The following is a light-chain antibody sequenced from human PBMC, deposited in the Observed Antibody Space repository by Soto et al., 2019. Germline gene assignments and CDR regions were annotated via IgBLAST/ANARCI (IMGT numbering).Light chain of an antibody. CDR3: QQYGTPPFT. CDR2: GAT. CDR1: RSVDTAY. Sequence: EIVLTQSPDTLSLSPGERATLSCRASRSVDTAYFAWYQQKPGQAPRLLLFGATNRAPGIPDRFSGSGSGTDFTLTINRLEPEDFAVFFCQQYGTPPFTFGPGTKVDIK. J-gene: IGKJ3*01. V-gene: IGKV3-20*01.